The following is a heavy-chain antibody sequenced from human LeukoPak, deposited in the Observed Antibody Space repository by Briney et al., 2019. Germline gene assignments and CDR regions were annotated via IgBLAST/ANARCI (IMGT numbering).Heavy chain of an antibody. CDR3: ASSPTAGATEKHFDY. J-gene: IGHJ4*02. CDR1: GFTFSSYA. CDR2: ISSSSSTI. Sequence: GGSLRLSCAASGFTFSSYAMSWVRQAPGKGLEWVSYISSSSSTIYYADSVKGRFTISRDSAKNSLYLQMNSLRAEDTAVYYCASSPTAGATEKHFDYWGQGTLVTVSS. D-gene: IGHD1-26*01. V-gene: IGHV3-48*01.